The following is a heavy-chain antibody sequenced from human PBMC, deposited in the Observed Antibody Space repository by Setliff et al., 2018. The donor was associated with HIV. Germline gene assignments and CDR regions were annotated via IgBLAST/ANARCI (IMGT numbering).Heavy chain of an antibody. CDR3: ARGPASKYYNFWSGYEGFYYSYMDV. Sequence: ASVKVSCKASGYTFTSYDINWVRQATGQGLEWMGWMNPNSGNTGYAQKLQGRVTMTRNTSISTAYMELSSLRSEDTAVYYCARGPASKYYNFWSGYEGFYYSYMDVWGKGTTVTVSS. CDR2: MNPNSGNT. V-gene: IGHV1-8*02. J-gene: IGHJ6*03. CDR1: GYTFTSYD. D-gene: IGHD3-3*01.